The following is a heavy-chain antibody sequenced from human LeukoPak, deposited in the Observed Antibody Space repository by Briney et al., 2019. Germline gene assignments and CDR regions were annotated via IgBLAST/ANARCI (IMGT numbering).Heavy chain of an antibody. Sequence: ASVKVSCKASGYTFTGYYIHCGRQAPGQGLEVMGGINPNSGGTNYAKKFQGWVTMTRDTSISTAYMELSRLRSDDTAVYYCARVLDSSSWRLDYWGQGTLVTVSS. D-gene: IGHD6-13*01. CDR1: GYTFTGYY. J-gene: IGHJ4*02. V-gene: IGHV1-2*04. CDR2: INPNSGGT. CDR3: ARVLDSSSWRLDY.